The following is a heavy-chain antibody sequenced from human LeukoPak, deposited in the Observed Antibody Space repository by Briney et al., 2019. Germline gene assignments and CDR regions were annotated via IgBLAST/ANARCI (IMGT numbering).Heavy chain of an antibody. CDR2: IYYSGST. CDR3: CGSGWFAGPFGY. Sequence: PSETLSLTCTVSGGSISSYHWSWIRQPPGKGLEWIGYIYYSGSTNYNPSLKSRVTISVDTSKNQFSLKLSSVTAADTAVYYCCGSGWFAGPFGYWGQGALVTVSS. D-gene: IGHD6-19*01. V-gene: IGHV4-59*12. CDR1: GGSISSYH. J-gene: IGHJ4*02.